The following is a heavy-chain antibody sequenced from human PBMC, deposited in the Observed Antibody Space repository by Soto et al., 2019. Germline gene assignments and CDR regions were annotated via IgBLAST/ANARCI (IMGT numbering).Heavy chain of an antibody. D-gene: IGHD6-19*01. CDR3: ARAGGLGAVAVDY. CDR2: IYYSGST. Sequence: PSETLSLTCTVSGGSISSGAYYWSWIRQPPGKGLEWIGYIYYSGSTYYNPSLKSRVTISVDTSKNQFSLKLSSVTAADTAVYYYARAGGLGAVAVDYWGQGTLVTVSS. CDR1: GGSISSGAYY. J-gene: IGHJ4*02. V-gene: IGHV4-30-4*01.